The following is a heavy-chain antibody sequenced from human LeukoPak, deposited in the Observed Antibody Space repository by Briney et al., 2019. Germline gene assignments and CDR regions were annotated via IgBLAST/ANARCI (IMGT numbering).Heavy chain of an antibody. Sequence: ASVKVSCKASGGTFSSYAISWVRQAPGQGLEWMGGIIPIFGTANYAQKFQGRVTITADKSSSTDYIELSSLRSEDMAVYYCARVRVAVAGTVDPNNYGMDVWGKGTTVTVSS. CDR3: ARVRVAVAGTVDPNNYGMDV. CDR2: IIPIFGTA. D-gene: IGHD6-19*01. J-gene: IGHJ6*04. V-gene: IGHV1-69*06. CDR1: GGTFSSYA.